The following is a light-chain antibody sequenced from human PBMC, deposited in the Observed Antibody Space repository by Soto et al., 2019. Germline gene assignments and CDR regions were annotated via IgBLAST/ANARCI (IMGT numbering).Light chain of an antibody. CDR1: QGIANE. V-gene: IGKV1-6*01. CDR2: VAS. CDR3: QQRSNWTLT. Sequence: AIQMTHSPSSLSASVGDRVTITCRASQGIANELGWYQQKPGKAPKLLINVASSLQSGVPSRFSGSGSGTDFTLTITRLEPEDFAVYYCQQRSNWTLTFGGGTKVDIK. J-gene: IGKJ4*01.